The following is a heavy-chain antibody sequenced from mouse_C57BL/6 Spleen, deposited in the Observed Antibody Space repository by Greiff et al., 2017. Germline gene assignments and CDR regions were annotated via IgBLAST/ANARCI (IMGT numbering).Heavy chain of an antibody. CDR1: GYTFTSYW. CDR2: IHPNSGST. D-gene: IGHD1-1*01. Sequence: VQLQQPGAELVKPGASVKLSCKASGYTFTSYWMHWVKQRPGQGLEWIGMIHPNSGSTNYNEKFKSKATLTVDKSSSTAYMQLSSLTSEDSAVYYCARKYYEDWYFDVWGTGTTVTVSS. V-gene: IGHV1-64*01. CDR3: ARKYYEDWYFDV. J-gene: IGHJ1*03.